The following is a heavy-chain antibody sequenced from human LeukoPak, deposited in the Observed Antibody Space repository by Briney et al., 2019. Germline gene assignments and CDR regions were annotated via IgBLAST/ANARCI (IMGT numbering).Heavy chain of an antibody. CDR1: GYTFTSYG. CDR3: ARAGDRSGYSDY. D-gene: IGHD3-22*01. Sequence: AAVKVSCKASGYTFTSYGISWVRQAPGQGLEWMGWISAYNGNTNYAQKLQGRVTMTTDTSTSTAYMELRSMRSDDTAVYYCARAGDRSGYSDYWGQGILVTVSS. J-gene: IGHJ4*02. V-gene: IGHV1-18*01. CDR2: ISAYNGNT.